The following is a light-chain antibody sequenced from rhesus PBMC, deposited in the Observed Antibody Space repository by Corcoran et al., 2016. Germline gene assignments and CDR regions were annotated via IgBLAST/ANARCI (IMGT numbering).Light chain of an antibody. CDR2: AAS. J-gene: IGKJ4*01. Sequence: DIQMTQSPSSLSASVGDRVTITCRASQTISSYLAWYQQKPGKVPKLLIYAASSLESGVPTSFSGSGFGTDFTLTISSLQPEDFATYYCQQHNSHPLTFGGGTKVEIK. CDR3: QQHNSHPLT. V-gene: IGKV1-44*01. CDR1: QTISSY.